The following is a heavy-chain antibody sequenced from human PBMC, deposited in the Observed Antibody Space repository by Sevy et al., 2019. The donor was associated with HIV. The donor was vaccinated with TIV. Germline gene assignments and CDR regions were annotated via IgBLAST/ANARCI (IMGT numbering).Heavy chain of an antibody. V-gene: IGHV3-53*01. CDR2: IYGNHST. CDR3: ARGEQLLSFNY. D-gene: IGHD2-21*01. J-gene: IGHJ4*02. Sequence: GGSLRLSCAASGFTISSNYLSWVRQVPGKGLEWVSVIYGNHSTYYGDFVKGRFTISRDNSKNTLYLQMNSLRAEDTAIYYCARGEQLLSFNYWGQGTLVTVSS. CDR1: GFTISSNY.